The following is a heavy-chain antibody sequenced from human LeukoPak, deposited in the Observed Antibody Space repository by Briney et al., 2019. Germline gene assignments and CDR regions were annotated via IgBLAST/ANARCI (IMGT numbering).Heavy chain of an antibody. D-gene: IGHD3-10*01. CDR1: GFSISSDKY. V-gene: IGHV4-38-2*01. CDR3: ARLSYYYYYMDV. Sequence: PETLSLTCAVSGFSISSDKYWGWIRQPPRKGLEWIGSIYHTGSTYYNPSLKSRVTISVDTSKNQFSLKLNSVTAADTAVYYCARLSYYYYYMDVWGRGTTVTVSS. J-gene: IGHJ6*03. CDR2: IYHTGST.